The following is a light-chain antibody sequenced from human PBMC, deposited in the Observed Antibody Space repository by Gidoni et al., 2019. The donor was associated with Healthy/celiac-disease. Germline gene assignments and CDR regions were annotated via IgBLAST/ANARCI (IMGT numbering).Light chain of an antibody. CDR3: QNWGYT. Sequence: DIQMTQSPSTLSASVGDRVTITCRASQSISSWLAWYQQKPGKAPKLLIYDASRLESGVPSRVSGSGTGKEFTLTISRLQPDDFSTYYCQNWGYTFGQGTKLEIK. CDR1: QSISSW. J-gene: IGKJ2*01. CDR2: DAS. V-gene: IGKV1-5*01.